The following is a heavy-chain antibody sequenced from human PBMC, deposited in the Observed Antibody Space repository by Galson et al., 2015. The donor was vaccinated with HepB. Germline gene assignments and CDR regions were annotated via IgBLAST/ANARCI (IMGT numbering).Heavy chain of an antibody. D-gene: IGHD3-3*01. Sequence: SLRLSCAASGFTFSSYAMSWVRQAPGKGLEWVSAISGSGGSTYYADSVKGRFTISRDNSKNTLYLQMNSLRAEDTAVYYCATKMSPIFGVAPAGYFDYWGQGTLVTVSS. V-gene: IGHV3-23*01. CDR3: ATKMSPIFGVAPAGYFDY. CDR2: ISGSGGST. CDR1: GFTFSSYA. J-gene: IGHJ4*02.